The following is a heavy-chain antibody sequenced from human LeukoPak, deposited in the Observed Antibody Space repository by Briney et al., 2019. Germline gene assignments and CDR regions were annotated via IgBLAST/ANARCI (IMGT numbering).Heavy chain of an antibody. CDR1: GFTFSSYA. CDR2: ISGSGGST. D-gene: IGHD1-26*01. Sequence: GGSLRLSCAASGFTFSSYAMSWVRQAPGKGLEWVAAISGSGGSTYYADSVKGRFTISRDISKNTLYLQMNSLRAEDTAVYYCAKDGVGATSGLYYFDYWGQGTLVTVSS. J-gene: IGHJ4*02. CDR3: AKDGVGATSGLYYFDY. V-gene: IGHV3-23*01.